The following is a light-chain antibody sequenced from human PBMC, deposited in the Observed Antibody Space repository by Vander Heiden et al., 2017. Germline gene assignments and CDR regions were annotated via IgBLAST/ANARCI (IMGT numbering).Light chain of an antibody. Sequence: AIWMTQSPSLLSPPPGDRATISCRMRQGISSSLAWYQQKPGKAPEILIDAASTKQRRVTSRLSGSGSGTDFTITISCLQSEDVATYYCRQYYSFPYTFGEGTKLEIK. V-gene: IGKV1D-8*02. CDR3: RQYYSFPYT. CDR1: QGISSS. CDR2: AAS. J-gene: IGKJ2*01.